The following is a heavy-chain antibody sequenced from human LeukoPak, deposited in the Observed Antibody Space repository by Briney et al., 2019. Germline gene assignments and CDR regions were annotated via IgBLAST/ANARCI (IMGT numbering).Heavy chain of an antibody. Sequence: SETLSLTCTVSGGSISSSSYYWGWIRQPPGKGLEWIGSIYYSGSTYYNPSLKSRVTISVDTSKNQFSLKLSSVTAADTAVYYCARRASIAVAGMDYYYMDVWGKGTTVTISS. CDR3: ARRASIAVAGMDYYYMDV. V-gene: IGHV4-39*01. CDR2: IYYSGST. D-gene: IGHD6-19*01. J-gene: IGHJ6*03. CDR1: GGSISSSSYY.